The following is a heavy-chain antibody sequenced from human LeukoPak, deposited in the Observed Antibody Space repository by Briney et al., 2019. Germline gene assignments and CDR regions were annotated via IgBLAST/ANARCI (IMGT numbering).Heavy chain of an antibody. CDR3: ARDGKTGTTQSAFDI. J-gene: IGHJ3*02. CDR1: GFTFSSYS. Sequence: GGSLRLSCAASGFTFSSYSMNWVRQAPGKGLEWVSYISSSSSTIYYADSVKGRFTISRDNAKNSLYLQMNSLRAEDTAVYYCARDGKTGTTQSAFDIWGQGTMVTVSS. CDR2: ISSSSSTI. V-gene: IGHV3-48*01. D-gene: IGHD1-7*01.